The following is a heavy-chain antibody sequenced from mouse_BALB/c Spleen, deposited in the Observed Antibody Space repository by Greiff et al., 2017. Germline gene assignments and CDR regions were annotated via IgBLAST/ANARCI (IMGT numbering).Heavy chain of an antibody. D-gene: IGHD2-4*01. Sequence: EVHLVESGGGLVKPGGSLKLSCAASGFTFSSYAMSWVRQTPEKRLEWVASISSGGSTYYPDSVKGRFTISRDNARNILYLQMSSLRSEDTAMYYCARATMITTCFDYWGQGTTLTVSS. CDR3: ARATMITTCFDY. V-gene: IGHV5-6-5*01. CDR2: ISSGGST. CDR1: GFTFSSYA. J-gene: IGHJ2*01.